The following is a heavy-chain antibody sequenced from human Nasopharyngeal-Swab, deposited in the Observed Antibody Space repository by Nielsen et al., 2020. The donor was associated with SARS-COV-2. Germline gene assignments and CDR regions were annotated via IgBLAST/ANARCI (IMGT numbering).Heavy chain of an antibody. D-gene: IGHD6-6*01. CDR1: GFTFSSYW. J-gene: IGHJ6*02. Sequence: GGSLRLSCAASGFTFSSYWMHWVRQAPGKGLVWVSRINSDGSSTSYADSVKGRFTTSRDNAKNTLYLQMNSLRAEDTAVYYCARAARPESYYGMDVWGQGTTVTVSS. CDR3: ARAARPESYYGMDV. V-gene: IGHV3-74*01. CDR2: INSDGSST.